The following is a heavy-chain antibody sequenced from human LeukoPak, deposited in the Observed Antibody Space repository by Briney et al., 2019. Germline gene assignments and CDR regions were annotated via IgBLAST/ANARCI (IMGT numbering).Heavy chain of an antibody. D-gene: IGHD3-10*01. CDR2: ISAYNGNT. CDR1: GYTFTSNG. Sequence: ASVKVSCKASGYTFTSNGISWVRQAPGQGLEWMGWISAYNGNTNYAQKLQGRVTMTTDTSTSTAYMELRSLRSDDTAVYYCARDSLYGSGNTNWFDPWGQGTLVTVSS. V-gene: IGHV1-18*04. CDR3: ARDSLYGSGNTNWFDP. J-gene: IGHJ5*02.